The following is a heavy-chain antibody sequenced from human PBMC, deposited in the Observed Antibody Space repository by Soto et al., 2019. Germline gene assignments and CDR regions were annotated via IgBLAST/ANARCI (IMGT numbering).Heavy chain of an antibody. CDR2: MSPYNGHT. V-gene: IGHV1-18*01. CDR1: GYPLTVFG. CDR3: ARDPGGARGFDF. J-gene: IGHJ5*01. Sequence: QVQLMQSGPEVKKPGASVKVSCKASGYPLTVFGISWVRQAPGQGLEWMGWMSPYNGHTNYAQKLQGRVTMTPDTSTSTAYMELRSLRSDDTAVYYCARDPGGARGFDFWGQGTLVTVSS. D-gene: IGHD3-10*01.